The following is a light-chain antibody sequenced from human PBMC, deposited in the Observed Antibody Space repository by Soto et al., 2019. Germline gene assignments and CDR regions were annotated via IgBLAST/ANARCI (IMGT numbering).Light chain of an antibody. J-gene: IGKJ2*01. V-gene: IGKV1-5*01. CDR1: QIISSW. Sequence: DIQMTQSPSTLSASVGDRVTITCRASQIISSWLAWYQQKPGKAPKLLIYDASSLESGVPSRFSGSGSGTEFTLTISSLQPDDFATYYCQQYNSYPYTFGQGTKVDIK. CDR3: QQYNSYPYT. CDR2: DAS.